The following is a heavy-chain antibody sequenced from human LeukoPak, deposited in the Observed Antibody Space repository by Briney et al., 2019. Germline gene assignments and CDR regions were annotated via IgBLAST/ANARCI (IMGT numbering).Heavy chain of an antibody. CDR1: GFTFSSYA. Sequence: GGSLRLSCAASGFTFSSYAMHWVRQAPGKGLEWVALISYDGSSNFYADTVKGRFTISRDNSKNTLYLQMNSLRAEDTAAYYCAREFGSSSLPFDYWGQGTLVTVSS. D-gene: IGHD6-6*01. CDR2: ISYDGSSN. CDR3: AREFGSSSLPFDY. V-gene: IGHV3-30-3*01. J-gene: IGHJ4*02.